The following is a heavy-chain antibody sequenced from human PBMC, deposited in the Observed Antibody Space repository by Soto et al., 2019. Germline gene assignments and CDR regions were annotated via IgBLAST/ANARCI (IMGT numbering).Heavy chain of an antibody. Sequence: QVQLVESGGGVVQPGRSLRLSCAASGFTFSSYGMHWVRQAPGKGLEWVAVISYDGSNKYYADSVKARFTISRDNSKNTLYLQMNSLRAEDTAVYYCAKDPRYDSSGYPGGYWGQGTLVTVSS. CDR1: GFTFSSYG. D-gene: IGHD3-22*01. V-gene: IGHV3-30*18. J-gene: IGHJ4*02. CDR2: ISYDGSNK. CDR3: AKDPRYDSSGYPGGY.